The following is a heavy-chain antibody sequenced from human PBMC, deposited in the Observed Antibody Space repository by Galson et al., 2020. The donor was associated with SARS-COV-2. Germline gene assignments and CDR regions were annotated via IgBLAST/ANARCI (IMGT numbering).Heavy chain of an antibody. V-gene: IGHV1-2*06. J-gene: IGHJ4*02. D-gene: IGHD5-18*01. CDR2: INPNSGGT. CDR1: GYTFTGYY. CDR3: ARGGYSYGLALNNYY. Sequence: ATVKVSCKASGYTFTGYYMHWVRQATGQGLEWMGRINPNSGGTNYAQKFQGRVTMTRDTSISTAYMELSRLRSDDTAVYYCARGGYSYGLALNNYYWGQGTLVTVSS.